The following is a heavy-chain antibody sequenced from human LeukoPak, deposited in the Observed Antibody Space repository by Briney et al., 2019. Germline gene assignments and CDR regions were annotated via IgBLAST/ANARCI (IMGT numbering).Heavy chain of an antibody. D-gene: IGHD4-17*01. J-gene: IGHJ6*02. V-gene: IGHV3-23*01. CDR2: ISGSGGST. CDR3: AKDLAVTQGGDYYYYGMDV. CDR1: GFTFSSYA. Sequence: GGSLRLSCAASGFTFSSYAMSRVRQAPGKGLEWVSAISGSGGSTYYADSVKGRFTISRDNSKNTLYLQMDSLRAEDTAVYYCAKDLAVTQGGDYYYYGMDVWGQGTTVTVSS.